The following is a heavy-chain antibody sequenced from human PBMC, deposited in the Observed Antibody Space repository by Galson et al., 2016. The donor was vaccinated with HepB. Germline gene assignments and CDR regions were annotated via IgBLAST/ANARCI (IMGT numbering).Heavy chain of an antibody. CDR3: ARTGVHEYWSGYPEAFFDY. V-gene: IGHV4-59*01. CDR2: IYFSGRT. Sequence: LTCSVSGDSISSYYWSWIRQPPGKGLEWMGYIYFSGRTSYTPSLKSRLTISVDTSKNQFSLRLTSVTASDTAVYFCARTGVHEYWSGYPEAFFDYWGQGILVTVSS. CDR1: GDSISSYY. D-gene: IGHD3-3*01. J-gene: IGHJ4*02.